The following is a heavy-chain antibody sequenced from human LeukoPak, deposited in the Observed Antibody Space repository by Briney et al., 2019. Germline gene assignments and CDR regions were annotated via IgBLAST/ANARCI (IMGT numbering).Heavy chain of an antibody. CDR3: ARANSDDYGFWYYYYMDV. D-gene: IGHD4-17*01. CDR2: LNGNSNYI. J-gene: IGHJ6*03. CDR1: GFTFSTYA. V-gene: IGHV3-21*06. Sequence: GGSLRLSCAASGFTFSTYAMNWVRQAPGKGLEWVSSLNGNSNYIYCADSVKGRFTISRDNAKNSLYLQMNSLTAEDTAVYYCARANSDDYGFWYYYYMDVWGKGTTVTVSS.